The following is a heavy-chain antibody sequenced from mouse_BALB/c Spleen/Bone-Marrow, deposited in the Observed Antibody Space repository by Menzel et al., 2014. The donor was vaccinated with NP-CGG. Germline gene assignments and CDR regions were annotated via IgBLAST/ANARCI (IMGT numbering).Heavy chain of an antibody. Sequence: LVKTGASVKISCKASGHSSTGYYMHWVKQSHGKCLEWIGYISCYNGATSYNQKFKGKASFTVDTSSSTAYMQFNSLTSEDSAVYFCARRDYRYDGFAYWGQGTLVTVSA. CDR3: ARRDYRYDGFAY. V-gene: IGHV1S34*01. D-gene: IGHD2-14*01. CDR1: GHSSTGYY. J-gene: IGHJ3*01. CDR2: ISCYNGAT.